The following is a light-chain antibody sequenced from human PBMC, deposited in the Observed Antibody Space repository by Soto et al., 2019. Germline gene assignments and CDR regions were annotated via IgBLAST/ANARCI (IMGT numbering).Light chain of an antibody. Sequence: DIQMTQSPSTLSASVGDRVTITCRASQSISSWLAWYQQKPGKAPKLLIYDASSLESGVPSRFSGSGSGTEFTLTISSLQPDDFETYYCQQYNSYSWTVGQGTKVDI. CDR1: QSISSW. J-gene: IGKJ1*01. CDR3: QQYNSYSWT. V-gene: IGKV1-5*01. CDR2: DAS.